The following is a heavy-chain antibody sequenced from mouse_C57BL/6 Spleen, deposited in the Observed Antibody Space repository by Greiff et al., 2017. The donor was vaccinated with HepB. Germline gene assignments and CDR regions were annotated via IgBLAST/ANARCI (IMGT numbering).Heavy chain of an antibody. CDR2: IDPSDSYT. CDR1: GYTFTSYW. J-gene: IGHJ4*01. CDR3: ARKRDSSGYYAMDY. V-gene: IGHV1-69*01. D-gene: IGHD3-2*02. Sequence: QVQLKQPGAELVMPGASVKLSCKASGYTFTSYWMHWVKQRPGQGLEWIGEIDPSDSYTNYNQKFKGKSTLTVDKSSSTAYMQLSSLTSEDSAVYYCARKRDSSGYYAMDYWGQGTSVTVSS.